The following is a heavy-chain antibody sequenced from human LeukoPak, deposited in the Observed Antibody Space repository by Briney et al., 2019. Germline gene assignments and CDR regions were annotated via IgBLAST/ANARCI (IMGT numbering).Heavy chain of an antibody. CDR2: INTNTGNP. D-gene: IGHD1-26*01. J-gene: IGHJ3*02. Sequence: GASVKVSCKASGYTFTSYAMNWVRQAPEQGLEWMGWINTNTGNPTYAQGFTGRFVFSLDTSVSTAYLQISSLKAEDTAVYYCARPIVGAYGWAFDIWGQGTMVTVSS. CDR3: ARPIVGAYGWAFDI. CDR1: GYTFTSYA. V-gene: IGHV7-4-1*02.